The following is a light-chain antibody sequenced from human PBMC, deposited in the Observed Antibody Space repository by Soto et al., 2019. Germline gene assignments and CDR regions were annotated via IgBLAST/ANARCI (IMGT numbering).Light chain of an antibody. V-gene: IGKV3-20*01. CDR3: QQYGSSPRT. CDR2: GTS. CDR1: QSVSSSY. J-gene: IGKJ1*01. Sequence: EIVLTQSPGTLSLSAGERATLSCRASQSVSSSYLAWYQQKPGQAPRLLIYGTSSRAIGIPDRFSGSGSGTDFTLTINRLEPEDFAVYYCQQYGSSPRTFGQGTKVEI.